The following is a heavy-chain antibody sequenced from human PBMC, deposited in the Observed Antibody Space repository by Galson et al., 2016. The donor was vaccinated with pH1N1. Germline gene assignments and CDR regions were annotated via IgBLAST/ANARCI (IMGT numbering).Heavy chain of an antibody. CDR2: FNPEDGEA. D-gene: IGHD5-12*01. Sequence: SVKVSCKVSGYTLSDLSIQWVRQAPGKGLEWVGGFNPEDGEALYAQKFQGRVKVTEDISTDTAFMELRRLRSEDTAVYYCATLRYNFFYMDVWGTGTTVIVSS. CDR3: ATLRYNFFYMDV. CDR1: GYTLSDLS. V-gene: IGHV1-24*01. J-gene: IGHJ6*03.